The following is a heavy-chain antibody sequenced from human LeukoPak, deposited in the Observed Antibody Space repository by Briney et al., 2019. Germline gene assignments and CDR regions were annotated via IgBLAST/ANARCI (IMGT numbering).Heavy chain of an antibody. CDR2: IRYDGSNK. J-gene: IGHJ4*02. V-gene: IGHV3-30*02. CDR1: GFTFSSYG. D-gene: IGHD1-1*01. CDR3: AKVVLFSAAGTSSFDS. Sequence: GGSLRLSCAASGFTFSSYGMHWVRQAPGKGLEWVAFIRYDGSNKYYADSVKGRFTISRDNSKNTLYLQMNSLRAEDTAVYYCAKVVLFSAAGTSSFDSGGRGPLFPVPS.